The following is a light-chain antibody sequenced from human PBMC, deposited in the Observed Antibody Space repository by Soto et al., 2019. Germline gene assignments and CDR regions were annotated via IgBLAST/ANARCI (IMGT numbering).Light chain of an antibody. CDR2: NVY. J-gene: IGLJ2*01. CDR3: TSYSSSSAPV. Sequence: QSALTQPASVSGSPGQSITISCTGTSSDVGGYNFVSWYQQHPGKAPKLMLYNVYDRPSGISHRFSGSRSGNTASLTISGAQAEYEAHDYCTSYSSSSAPVFGGGTKLTVL. CDR1: SSDVGGYNF. V-gene: IGLV2-14*03.